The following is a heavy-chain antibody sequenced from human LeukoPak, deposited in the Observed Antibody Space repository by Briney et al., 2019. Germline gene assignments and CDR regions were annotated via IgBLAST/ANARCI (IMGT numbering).Heavy chain of an antibody. CDR1: GFTFSSYE. V-gene: IGHV3-48*03. CDR2: ISSSGSTI. J-gene: IGHJ4*02. D-gene: IGHD2/OR15-2a*01. Sequence: GGSLRLSRAASGFTFSSYEMNWVRQAPGKGLEWVSYISSSGSTIYYADSVKGRFTISRDNAKNSLYLQMNSLRAEDTAVYYCARDRGYYAGFDYWGQGTLVTVSS. CDR3: ARDRGYYAGFDY.